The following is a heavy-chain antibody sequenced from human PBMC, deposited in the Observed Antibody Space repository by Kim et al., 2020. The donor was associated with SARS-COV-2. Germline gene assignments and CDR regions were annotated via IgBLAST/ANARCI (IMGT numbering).Heavy chain of an antibody. V-gene: IGHV3-48*02. J-gene: IGHJ2*01. Sequence: VKGRFTVSRDNAKNSLYLQMNSLRDEDTAVYYCARVRIAAAGISYWYFDLWGRGTPVTVSS. CDR3: ARVRIAAAGISYWYFDL. D-gene: IGHD6-13*01.